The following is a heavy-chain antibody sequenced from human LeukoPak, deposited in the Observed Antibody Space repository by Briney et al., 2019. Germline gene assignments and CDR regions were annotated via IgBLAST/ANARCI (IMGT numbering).Heavy chain of an antibody. Sequence: SVKGRFTISRDNAKNSLYLQMNSLGAEDTAVYYCAKSSAKIVGATSYYFDYWGQGTLVTVSS. V-gene: IGHV3-21*04. J-gene: IGHJ4*02. D-gene: IGHD1-26*01. CDR3: AKSSAKIVGATSYYFDY.